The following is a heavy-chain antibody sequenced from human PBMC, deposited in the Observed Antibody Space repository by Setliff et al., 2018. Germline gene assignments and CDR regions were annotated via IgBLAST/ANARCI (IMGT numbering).Heavy chain of an antibody. V-gene: IGHV4-34*01. D-gene: IGHD3-16*01. J-gene: IGHJ4*02. CDR3: ARLPNYVWGSPVDY. CDR2: INHSGST. CDR1: GGSFSGYY. Sequence: PSETLSLTCAVYGGSFSGYYWSWIRQPPGKGLELIGEINHSGSTNYNPSLKSRVTISVDTSKNQFSLTLSSVTAADTAVYYCARLPNYVWGSPVDYWGQGTLVTVSS.